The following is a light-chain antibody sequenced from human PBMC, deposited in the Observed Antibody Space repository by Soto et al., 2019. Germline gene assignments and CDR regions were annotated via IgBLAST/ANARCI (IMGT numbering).Light chain of an antibody. CDR1: RFNIGSNT. CDR3: AAWDDSVKGPV. Sequence: QSVLTQPPSASGTPGQRVTISWSGTRFNIGSNTVNWYQQLPGTAPKLLISSNDRRPSGVPDRFSGSKSSTSASLAIRGLQSEDEADYYCAAWDDSVKGPVFGGGTKLTVL. J-gene: IGLJ2*01. V-gene: IGLV1-44*01. CDR2: SND.